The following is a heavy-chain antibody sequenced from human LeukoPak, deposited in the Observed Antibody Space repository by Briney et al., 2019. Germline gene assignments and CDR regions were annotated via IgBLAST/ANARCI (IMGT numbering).Heavy chain of an antibody. CDR1: GFTFSGYS. CDR2: ISTSGSI. J-gene: IGHJ5*01. V-gene: IGHV3-48*02. D-gene: IGHD3-10*01. CDR3: ARPNMVQGTNIAAFDS. Sequence: GGSLRLSCAASGFTFSGYSMSWVRQAPGKGLEWVSYISTSGSIYYVDSVKGRFTISRDNAKNSLYLQMSSLRDEDTAVYYCARPNMVQGTNIAAFDSWGQGTLVTVSS.